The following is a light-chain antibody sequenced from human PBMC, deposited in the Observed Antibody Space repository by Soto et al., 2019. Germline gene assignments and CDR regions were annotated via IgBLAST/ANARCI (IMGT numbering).Light chain of an antibody. Sequence: DIEMTQSPSTLSASVGDRVTITCRASQGISGWLAWYQQKPGKAPKLLIYKASTLETGVPSRFSGSGSGTEFTLTISSLQPDDFATYYCQQYDSYSRTFVQGTKVESK. J-gene: IGKJ1*01. V-gene: IGKV1-5*03. CDR2: KAS. CDR1: QGISGW. CDR3: QQYDSYSRT.